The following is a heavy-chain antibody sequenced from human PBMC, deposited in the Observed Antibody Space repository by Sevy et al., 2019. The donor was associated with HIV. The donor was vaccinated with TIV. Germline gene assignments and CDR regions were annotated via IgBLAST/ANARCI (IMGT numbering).Heavy chain of an antibody. V-gene: IGHV4-59*01. D-gene: IGHD4-17*01. J-gene: IGHJ3*02. CDR2: IYYSGST. CDR3: AREDYCGNSGAFDI. CDR1: GGSISSYY. Sequence: SETLSLTCTVSGGSISSYYWSWIRQPPGKGLEWIGYIYYSGSTNYNPSLKSRVTISVDTSKNQFSLKLSSVTAADTAVYYCAREDYCGNSGAFDIWGHGTMVTVSS.